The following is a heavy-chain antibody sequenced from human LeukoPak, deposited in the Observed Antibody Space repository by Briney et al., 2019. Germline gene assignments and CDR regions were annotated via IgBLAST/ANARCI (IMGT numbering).Heavy chain of an antibody. CDR2: ISSSSTI. D-gene: IGHD3-3*01. CDR1: GFTVSSNY. Sequence: GSLRLSCAASGFTVSSNYMSWVRQAPGKGLEWVSYISSSSTIYYADSVKGRFTISRDNAKNSLYLQMNSLRAEDTAVYYCASLYYDFWSGYPLYYYYGMDVWGQGTTVTVSS. CDR3: ASLYYDFWSGYPLYYYYGMDV. J-gene: IGHJ6*02. V-gene: IGHV3-69-1*01.